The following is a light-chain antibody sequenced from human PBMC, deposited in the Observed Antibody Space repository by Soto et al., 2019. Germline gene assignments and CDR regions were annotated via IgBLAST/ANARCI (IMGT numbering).Light chain of an antibody. V-gene: IGKV3-11*01. CDR2: DAS. CDR1: QSVSSY. CDR3: QQRSNWPPIT. J-gene: IGKJ5*01. Sequence: IVLSRSPATLSLSTWERATVSCRASQSVSSYLAWYQQKPGQAPRLLIYDASNRATGIPARFSGSGSGTDFTLTISSLEPEDFAVYYCQQRSNWPPITFGQGTRLEI.